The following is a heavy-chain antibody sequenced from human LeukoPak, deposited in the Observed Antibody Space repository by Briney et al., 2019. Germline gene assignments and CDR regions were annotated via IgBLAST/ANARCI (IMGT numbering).Heavy chain of an antibody. V-gene: IGHV4-39*07. J-gene: IGHJ4*02. CDR1: GGSISSSSYY. CDR3: ARLGVTQAY. Sequence: SETLSLTCTVSGGSISSSSYYWGWLRQPPGKGLEWIGSIYYSGSTYYHLSPKSRVTISVDTSKNQFSLKLSSVTAADTAVYSCARLGVTQAYWGQGTLVTVSS. CDR2: IYYSGST.